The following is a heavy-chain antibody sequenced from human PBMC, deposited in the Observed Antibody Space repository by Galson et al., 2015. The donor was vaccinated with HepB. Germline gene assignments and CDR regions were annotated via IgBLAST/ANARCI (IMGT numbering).Heavy chain of an antibody. Sequence: SLRLSCAASGFTFSSYGMHWVRQAPGKGLEWVAVIWYDGSNKYYADSVKGRFTISRDNSKNTLYLQMNSLRAEDTAVYYCARDHEWDSGYDPYFDYWGQGTLVTVSS. J-gene: IGHJ4*02. CDR2: IWYDGSNK. CDR3: ARDHEWDSGYDPYFDY. V-gene: IGHV3-33*01. D-gene: IGHD5-12*01. CDR1: GFTFSSYG.